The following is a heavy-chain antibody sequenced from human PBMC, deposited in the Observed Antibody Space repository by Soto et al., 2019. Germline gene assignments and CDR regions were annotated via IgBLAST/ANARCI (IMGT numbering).Heavy chain of an antibody. V-gene: IGHV1-24*01. CDR1: GYTLTELS. CDR3: ATKGRWYVGYYYYGMDV. J-gene: IGHJ6*02. CDR2: FDPEDGET. D-gene: IGHD6-13*01. Sequence: QVQLVQSGAEVKKPGASVKVSCKVSGYTLTELSMHWVRQAPGKGLEWMGCFDPEDGETIYAQKFQGRVTMTEDTSTDTAYMELRSLRSEDTAVYYCATKGRWYVGYYYYGMDVWGQGTTVTVSS.